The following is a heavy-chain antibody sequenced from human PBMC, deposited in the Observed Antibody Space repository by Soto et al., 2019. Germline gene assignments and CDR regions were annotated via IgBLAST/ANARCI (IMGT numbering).Heavy chain of an antibody. CDR1: GFSLNTSGVG. Sequence: QITLKESGPALVKPTQTLTLTCTISGFSLNTSGVGVGWIRQPPGKALEWLALIYWSDEKRYSPSLKTRLTITKDTSKNQVVLTMTNMDPVDTATYNCARRPPYTNSLDYWGQGTLVTVSS. V-gene: IGHV2-5*01. J-gene: IGHJ4*02. CDR2: IYWSDEK. CDR3: ARRPPYTNSLDY. D-gene: IGHD4-4*01.